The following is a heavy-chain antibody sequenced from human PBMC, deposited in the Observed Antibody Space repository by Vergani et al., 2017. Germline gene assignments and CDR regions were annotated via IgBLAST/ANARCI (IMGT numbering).Heavy chain of an antibody. J-gene: IGHJ4*02. Sequence: EVQLVESGGGVVQPGGSLRLSCAASGFTFDDYAMHWVRQAPGKGLEWVSLISGDGGSTYYADSVKGRFTISRDNSKNSLYLQMNSLRAEDTAVYYCATGAGRGDYWGQGTLVTVSS. CDR2: ISGDGGST. D-gene: IGHD6-19*01. CDR1: GFTFDDYA. CDR3: ATGAGRGDY. V-gene: IGHV3-43*02.